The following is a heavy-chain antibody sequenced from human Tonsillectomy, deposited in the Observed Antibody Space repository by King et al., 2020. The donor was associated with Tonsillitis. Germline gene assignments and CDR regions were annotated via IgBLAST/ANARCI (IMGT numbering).Heavy chain of an antibody. CDR1: GFTFSDYY. V-gene: IGHV3-11*05. CDR2: ISSSSSYT. Sequence: QLVQSGGGLVKPGGSLRLSCAASGFTFSDYYMSWIRQAPGKGLEWVSYISSSSSYTNYADSVKGRFTISRDNAKNSLYLQMNSLRAEDTAVYYCARDDLCELGYCTNGVHGNMDVWGKGTTVTVSS. J-gene: IGHJ6*03. D-gene: IGHD2-8*01. CDR3: ARDDLCELGYCTNGVHGNMDV.